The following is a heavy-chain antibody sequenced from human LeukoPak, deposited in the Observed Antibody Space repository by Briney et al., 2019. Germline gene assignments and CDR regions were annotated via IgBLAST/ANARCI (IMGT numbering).Heavy chain of an antibody. Sequence: GGSLRLSCAASGFTFSSYGMHWVRQAPGKGLEWVAFIRYDGSNKYYADSVKGRFTISRDNSKNTLYLQMNSLRTEDTAVYYCATERIRGVLFDYWGQGTLVTVSS. J-gene: IGHJ4*02. CDR2: IRYDGSNK. V-gene: IGHV3-30*02. CDR3: ATERIRGVLFDY. D-gene: IGHD3-10*01. CDR1: GFTFSSYG.